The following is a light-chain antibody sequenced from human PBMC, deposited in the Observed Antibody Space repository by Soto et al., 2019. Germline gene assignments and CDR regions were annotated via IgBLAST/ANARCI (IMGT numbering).Light chain of an antibody. CDR1: QGVGGY. Sequence: EIVLTQSPGTLSLSPGERATLSCRASQGVGGYLARYQQRPGQAPRVLIYDASNRATGIPVRFSGSGSGTDFTLTISSLEPEDFAVYYCQQRSNWPITFGQGTRLEIK. CDR2: DAS. J-gene: IGKJ5*01. CDR3: QQRSNWPIT. V-gene: IGKV3-11*01.